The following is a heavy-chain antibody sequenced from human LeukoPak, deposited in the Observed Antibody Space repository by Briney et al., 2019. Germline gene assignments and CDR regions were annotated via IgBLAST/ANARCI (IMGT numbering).Heavy chain of an antibody. V-gene: IGHV3-21*01. Sequence: GGSLRLSCAVSGFTLSSYTMNWVRQAPGKGLEWVSSISSSSSYIYYADSVKGRFTISRDNAENSLYLQMNSLRVEDTAVYYCARGPHLALDTDDAFDIWGQRTMVTVSS. D-gene: IGHD5-18*01. CDR2: ISSSSSYI. CDR1: GFTLSSYT. CDR3: ARGPHLALDTDDAFDI. J-gene: IGHJ3*02.